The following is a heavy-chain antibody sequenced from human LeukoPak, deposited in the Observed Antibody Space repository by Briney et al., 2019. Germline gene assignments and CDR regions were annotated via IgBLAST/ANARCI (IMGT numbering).Heavy chain of an antibody. D-gene: IGHD2-2*01. V-gene: IGHV4-59*12. CDR1: GGSISSFY. CDR2: ISYTGNT. Sequence: SETLSLTCTVSGGSISSFYWSWIRQSPGKGLEWIGYISYTGNTNYNPSLKSRVTISVDTSKNQFSLKLSSVTAADTAVYYCARGCSSTSCFDPWGQGTLVTVSS. CDR3: ARGCSSTSCFDP. J-gene: IGHJ5*02.